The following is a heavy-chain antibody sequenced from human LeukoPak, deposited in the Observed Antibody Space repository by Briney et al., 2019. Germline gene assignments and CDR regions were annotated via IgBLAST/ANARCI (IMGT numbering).Heavy chain of an antibody. J-gene: IGHJ4*02. Sequence: GGSLRLSRAASGFTFSDYYMSWIRQAPGKGLEWVSYISSSGSTIYYADSVKGRFTTSRDNAKNSLYLQMNSLRAEDTAVYYCASASEVGYFDYWGQGTLVTVSS. CDR1: GFTFSDYY. CDR2: ISSSGSTI. CDR3: ASASEVGYFDY. D-gene: IGHD1-26*01. V-gene: IGHV3-11*01.